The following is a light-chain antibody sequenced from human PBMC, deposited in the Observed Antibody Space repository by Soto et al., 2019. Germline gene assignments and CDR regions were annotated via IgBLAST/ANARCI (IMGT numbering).Light chain of an antibody. V-gene: IGLV2-14*01. CDR3: SSYTSSATLV. J-gene: IGLJ2*01. CDR2: DVT. CDR1: SSDIGGYKY. Sequence: QSALTQPASVSGSPGQSITISCTGTSSDIGGYKYVSWHQQHPGKAPKLMIYDVTNRPSGVSNRFAGSKSGNTASLTISGLQADDEAVYYCSSYTSSATLVFGGGTKLTVL.